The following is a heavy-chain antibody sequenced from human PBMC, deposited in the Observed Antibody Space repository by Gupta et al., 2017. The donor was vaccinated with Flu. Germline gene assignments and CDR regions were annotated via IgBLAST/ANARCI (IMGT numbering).Heavy chain of an antibody. J-gene: IGHJ4*02. D-gene: IGHD3-22*01. CDR3: ARHGVGGSGYYDY. CDR1: GVSISTY. Sequence: QVQLQASGPGLVKPSETLSVTCTVSGVSISTYWSWIRQPPGKGLEWIGYIYYSGSTNYSPSLENRLTMSIDTSKNQFSLNLRSVTAADTAIYYCARHGVGGSGYYDYWGQGLLVTVSS. CDR2: IYYSGST. V-gene: IGHV4-59*08.